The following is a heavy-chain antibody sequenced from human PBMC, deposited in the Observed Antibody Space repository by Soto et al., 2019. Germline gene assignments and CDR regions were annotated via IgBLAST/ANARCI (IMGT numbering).Heavy chain of an antibody. CDR1: GASLSGYY. Sequence: QVQLQQWGAGLLKPSETLSLTCAVYGASLSGYYWTWIRQSPGKGLEWIAEINESGSPNYSTSLKSRVNISIVTSKNQFSLSLSSVIAADTAVYYCGGGRHHGSARYSIRSGFQYYCCIDVWGKGTRVTVSS. D-gene: IGHD3-16*01. V-gene: IGHV4-34*01. CDR2: INESGSP. CDR3: GGGRHHGSARYSIRSGFQYYCCIDV. J-gene: IGHJ6*03.